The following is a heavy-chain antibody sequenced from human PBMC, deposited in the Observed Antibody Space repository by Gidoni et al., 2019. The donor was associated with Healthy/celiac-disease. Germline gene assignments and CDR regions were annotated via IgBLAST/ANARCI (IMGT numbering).Heavy chain of an antibody. D-gene: IGHD4-17*01. J-gene: IGHJ3*02. V-gene: IGHV3-11*06. Sequence: QVQLVESGGGLVKPGGSLRLSCAASGFTFSDYYMSWIRQAPGKGPEWVSYISSSSSYTNYADSVKGRFTISRDNAKNSLYLQMNSLRAEDTAVYYCARESYGDPLGAFDIWGQGTMVTVSS. CDR3: ARESYGDPLGAFDI. CDR2: ISSSSSYT. CDR1: GFTFSDYY.